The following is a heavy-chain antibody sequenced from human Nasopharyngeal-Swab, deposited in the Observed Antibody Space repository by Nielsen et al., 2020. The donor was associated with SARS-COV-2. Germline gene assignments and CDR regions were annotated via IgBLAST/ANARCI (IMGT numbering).Heavy chain of an antibody. D-gene: IGHD4-17*01. J-gene: IGHJ4*02. Sequence: GSLRLSCTVSGGSISSYYWSWIRQPPGKGLEWIGYIYYSGSTNYNPSLKSRVTISVDTSKNQFSLKLSSVTAADTAVYYCAREAGDSGLDYWGQGTLVTVSS. CDR2: IYYSGST. V-gene: IGHV4-59*01. CDR1: GGSISSYY. CDR3: AREAGDSGLDY.